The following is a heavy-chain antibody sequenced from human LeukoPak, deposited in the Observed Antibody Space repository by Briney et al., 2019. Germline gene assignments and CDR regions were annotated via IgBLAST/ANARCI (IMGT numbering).Heavy chain of an antibody. Sequence: SETLSLTCAVYGGSFSSYYWSWIRQPPGKGLEWIGEINHSGSTNYNPSPKSRVTISVDTSKNQFSLKLSSVTAADTAVYYCAREMATSGYFDYWGQGTLVTDSS. CDR2: INHSGST. CDR3: AREMATSGYFDY. J-gene: IGHJ4*02. V-gene: IGHV4-34*01. CDR1: GGSFSSYY. D-gene: IGHD5-24*01.